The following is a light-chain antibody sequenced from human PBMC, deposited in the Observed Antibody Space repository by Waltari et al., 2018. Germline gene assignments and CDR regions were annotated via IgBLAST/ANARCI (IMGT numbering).Light chain of an antibody. CDR2: GAS. Sequence: DIVMTQSPDSLAVFLGERATINCTSSQSIFYRSNNKNYLAWYQQKSGQPPKLLIYGASTRESGVPDRFSGSGSGTDFTLTISSLQAEDVAVYFCQQYYSPPLTFGGGTKVEIK. V-gene: IGKV4-1*01. CDR3: QQYYSPPLT. J-gene: IGKJ4*01. CDR1: QSIFYRSNNKNY.